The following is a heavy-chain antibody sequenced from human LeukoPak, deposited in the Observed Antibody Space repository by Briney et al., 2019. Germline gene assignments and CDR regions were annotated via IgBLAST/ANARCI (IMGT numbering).Heavy chain of an antibody. V-gene: IGHV3-23*01. CDR2: ISGSGGST. Sequence: GGSLRHSCAASGFTFSSYAMSWVRQAPGKGLEWVSAISGSGGSTYYADSVKGRFTISRDNSKNTLYLQMNSLRAEDTAVYYCAKDIPYYYDSSGYYYGYFDYWGQGTLVTVSS. CDR1: GFTFSSYA. J-gene: IGHJ4*02. D-gene: IGHD3-22*01. CDR3: AKDIPYYYDSSGYYYGYFDY.